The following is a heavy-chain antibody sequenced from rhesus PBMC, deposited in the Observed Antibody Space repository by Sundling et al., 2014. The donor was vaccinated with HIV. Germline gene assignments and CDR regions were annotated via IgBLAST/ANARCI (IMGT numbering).Heavy chain of an antibody. CDR3: ARRLLGSFDY. D-gene: IGHD3-34*01. V-gene: IGHV4S2*01. CDR1: GASISSNY. J-gene: IGHJ4*01. Sequence: QVQLRESGPGLVKPSETLPLTCAVSGASISSNYWSWIRQAPGKGLEWIGRIYGSGGSTDYNPSLRSRVTISTDTSKNQFSLKLSSVTAADTAVYYCARRLLGSFDYWGQGVLVTVSS. CDR2: IYGSGGST.